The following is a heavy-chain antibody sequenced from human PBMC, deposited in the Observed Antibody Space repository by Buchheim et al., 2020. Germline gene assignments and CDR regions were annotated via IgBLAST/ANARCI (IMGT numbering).Heavy chain of an antibody. CDR2: IPYDGSNK. CDR1: GFTFSSYG. J-gene: IGHJ4*02. Sequence: QVQLVESGGGVVQPGRSLRLSCAASGFTFSSYGMHWVRQAPGKGLEWAAVIPYDGSNKYYADSVKGRFTISRDNSKNTLYLQMNSLRAEDTAVYYCAKDKGSGGSCLGYWGQGTL. CDR3: AKDKGSGGSCLGY. D-gene: IGHD2-15*01. V-gene: IGHV3-30*18.